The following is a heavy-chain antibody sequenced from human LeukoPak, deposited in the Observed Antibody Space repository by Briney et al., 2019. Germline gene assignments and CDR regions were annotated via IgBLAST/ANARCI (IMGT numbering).Heavy chain of an antibody. V-gene: IGHV4-59*01. Sequence: SETLSLTWTVAGGSIRNYYRSWIRQPPGKGLEWIGYIYYTGSTNFNPSLKSRVTISVDTSKKQFSLHLSSVTAADTAVYYCAGMTTALDVWGQGTLVTVSS. CDR3: AGMTTALDV. D-gene: IGHD4-11*01. CDR1: GGSIRNYY. J-gene: IGHJ4*02. CDR2: IYYTGST.